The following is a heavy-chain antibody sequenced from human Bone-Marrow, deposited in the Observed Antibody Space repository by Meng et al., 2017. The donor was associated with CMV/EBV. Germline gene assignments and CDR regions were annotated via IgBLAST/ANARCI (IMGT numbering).Heavy chain of an antibody. D-gene: IGHD3-3*01. CDR3: ARHRATIFEYYFDY. CDR2: IIPILGIA. J-gene: IGHJ4*02. V-gene: IGHV1-69*10. CDR1: GGTFSSYA. Sequence: SVKVSCKASGGTFSSYAISWVRQAPGQGLEWMGGIIPILGIANYAQKFQGRVTITADKSTSTAYMELSSLRSEDTAVYYCARHRATIFEYYFDYWAQGTLVTVSS.